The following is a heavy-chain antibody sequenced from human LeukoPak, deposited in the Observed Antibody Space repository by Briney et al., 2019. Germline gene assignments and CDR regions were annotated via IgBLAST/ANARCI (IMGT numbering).Heavy chain of an antibody. CDR1: GGSIIDNNYY. V-gene: IGHV4-39*01. CDR2: VYHSGST. CDR3: ARHDYDNFWGSFNWFDS. Sequence: SENLSLTCSVSGGSIIDNNYYWAWIRQPPGKGLEWIASVYHSGSTYYSPSLKSRVTISVDTSKNHFSLRLNSVTAADTAVYYCARHDYDNFWGSFNWFDSWGQGTLVTVSS. J-gene: IGHJ5*01. D-gene: IGHD3-16*01.